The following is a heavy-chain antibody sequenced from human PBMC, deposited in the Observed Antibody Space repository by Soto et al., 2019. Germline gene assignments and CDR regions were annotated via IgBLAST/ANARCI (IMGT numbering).Heavy chain of an antibody. V-gene: IGHV3-30*18. CDR1: GFTFSSYG. CDR2: ISYDGSNK. D-gene: IGHD3-3*01. CDR3: AKGNRHYDFWSGYYTSVRYYGMDV. J-gene: IGHJ6*02. Sequence: GGSLRLSCAASGFTFSSYGMHWVRQAPGKGLEWVAVISYDGSNKYYADSVKGRFTISRDNSKNTLYLQMNSLRAEDTAVYYCAKGNRHYDFWSGYYTSVRYYGMDVWGQGTTVTVSS.